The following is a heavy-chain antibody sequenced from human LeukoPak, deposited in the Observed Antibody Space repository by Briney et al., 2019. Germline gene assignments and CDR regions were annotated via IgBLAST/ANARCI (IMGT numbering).Heavy chain of an antibody. CDR1: GFTFSSYA. CDR2: ISGSGGST. CDR3: AKESKYITIFGVANYFDY. J-gene: IGHJ4*02. V-gene: IGHV3-23*01. D-gene: IGHD3-3*01. Sequence: GGSLRLSCAASGFTFSSYAMSWVRQAPGKGLEWVSAISGSGGSTYYADSVKGRFTISRDNSKNTLYPQMNSLRAEDTAVYYCAKESKYITIFGVANYFDYWGQGTLVTVSS.